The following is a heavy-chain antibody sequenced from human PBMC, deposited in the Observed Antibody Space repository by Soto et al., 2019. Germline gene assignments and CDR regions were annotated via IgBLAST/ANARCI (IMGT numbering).Heavy chain of an antibody. J-gene: IGHJ6*02. CDR2: ISESGGTT. Sequence: GGSLGLSCVVSGFTFRSHEMNWVRQAPGKGPEWVSKISESGGTTSYADSVKGRFTISRDNARDSLYLHMNSLRAEDTAVYYCARDRSLIFAVPPYGMDVWGQGTTVTVPS. CDR3: ARDRSLIFAVPPYGMDV. CDR1: GFTFRSHE. V-gene: IGHV3-48*03. D-gene: IGHD3-3*01.